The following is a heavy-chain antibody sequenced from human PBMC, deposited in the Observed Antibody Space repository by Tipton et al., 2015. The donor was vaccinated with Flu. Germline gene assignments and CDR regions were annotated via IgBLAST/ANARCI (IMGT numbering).Heavy chain of an antibody. J-gene: IGHJ4*02. Sequence: GLVKPSETVSLTCAVYGGAFSGYYWSWIRQPAGKGLEWIGRMHASGVTNYNPSLKSRVSMSVDTSMDQFSLKLTSVTAADTALYYCARDPYNASGSLYDGGDYFDFWGRGTLVSVSS. D-gene: IGHD3-10*01. CDR2: MHASGVT. CDR3: ARDPYNASGSLYDGGDYFDF. CDR1: GGAFSGYY. V-gene: IGHV4-4*07.